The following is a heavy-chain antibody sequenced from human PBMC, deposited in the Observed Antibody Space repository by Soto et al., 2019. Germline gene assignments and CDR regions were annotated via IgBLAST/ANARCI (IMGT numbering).Heavy chain of an antibody. J-gene: IGHJ4*02. Sequence: GGSLRLSCAASGFTFSSYAMHWVRQAPGKGLEWVAVISYDGSSKYYADSVKGRFTISRDNSKNTLYLQMNSLRAEDTAVYYCARVYDSSGWASDYWGQGTLVTVSS. CDR1: GFTFSSYA. D-gene: IGHD3-22*01. CDR3: ARVYDSSGWASDY. CDR2: ISYDGSSK. V-gene: IGHV3-30-3*01.